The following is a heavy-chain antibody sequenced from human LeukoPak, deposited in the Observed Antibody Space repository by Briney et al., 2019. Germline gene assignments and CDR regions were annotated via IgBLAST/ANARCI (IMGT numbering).Heavy chain of an antibody. CDR3: ARGSRTHYDGRGHYYY. Sequence: GGSLRLSCAAFGFTFSNYAMHWVRQAPGKGLECVSVISSNGGATYYANSVRGGFTISRDNSKNTLYLQMGSLRAEARAVYYCARGSRTHYDGRGHYYYWGQGTLVTVSS. V-gene: IGHV3-64*01. CDR1: GFTFSNYA. CDR2: ISSNGGAT. D-gene: IGHD3-22*01. J-gene: IGHJ4*02.